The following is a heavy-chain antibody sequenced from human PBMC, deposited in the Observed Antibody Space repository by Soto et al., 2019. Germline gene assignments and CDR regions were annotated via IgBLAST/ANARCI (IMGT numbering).Heavy chain of an antibody. V-gene: IGHV4-59*01. J-gene: IGHJ6*02. Sequence: SETLSLTCTVSGGSISDYFWSWIRQPPGKGLDWVGYVHNSGNTKYNPSLKSRVTISVDTSKNQFSLKLSSVTAADAAVYYCASAYYYGSGSYPYYYYGMDVWGQGTTVTVSS. D-gene: IGHD3-10*01. CDR3: ASAYYYGSGSYPYYYYGMDV. CDR1: GGSISDYF. CDR2: VHNSGNT.